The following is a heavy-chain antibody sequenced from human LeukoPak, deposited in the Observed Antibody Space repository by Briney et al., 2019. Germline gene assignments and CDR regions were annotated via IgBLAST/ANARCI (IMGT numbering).Heavy chain of an antibody. D-gene: IGHD6-19*01. CDR1: GFTFSSYW. CDR3: ARADSSWDAFDI. J-gene: IGHJ3*02. Sequence: PGGSLRLSCAASGFTFSSYWMHWVRQAPGKGLVWVSRINSDGSSTSYADSVKGRFTISRDNAKNTLYLRMNSLRAEDTAVYYCARADSSWDAFDIWGQGTMVTVSS. V-gene: IGHV3-74*01. CDR2: INSDGSST.